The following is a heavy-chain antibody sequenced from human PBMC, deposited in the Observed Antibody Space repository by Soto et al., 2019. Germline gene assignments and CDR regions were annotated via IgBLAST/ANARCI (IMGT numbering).Heavy chain of an antibody. D-gene: IGHD1-1*01. Sequence: QVQLQQWGAGXLKXSETLSLXCAVYGGFVSSGSYYWSWIRQPPGKGLEWIGEMSHSGGTHFNPSLKSRVTISVDTSKNQFSLKMSSVTAADTALYYCARVERGTVTTVVDAFDIWGPGTMVTVSS. J-gene: IGHJ3*02. V-gene: IGHV4-34*01. CDR2: MSHSGGT. CDR3: ARVERGTVTTVVDAFDI. CDR1: GGFVSSGSYY.